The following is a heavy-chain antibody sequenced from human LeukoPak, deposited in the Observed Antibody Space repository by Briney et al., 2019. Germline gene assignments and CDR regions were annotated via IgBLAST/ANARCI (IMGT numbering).Heavy chain of an antibody. V-gene: IGHV3-30*02. J-gene: IGHJ4*02. CDR3: ARESGGYNYLFDY. CDR1: GFTFSSYG. CDR2: IRYDGSNK. D-gene: IGHD5-18*01. Sequence: GGSLRLSCAASGFTFSSYGMHWVRQAPGKGLEWVAFIRYDGSNKYYADSVKGRFTISRDNSKNTLYLQMNSLRAEDTAVYYCARESGGYNYLFDYWGQGTLVTVSS.